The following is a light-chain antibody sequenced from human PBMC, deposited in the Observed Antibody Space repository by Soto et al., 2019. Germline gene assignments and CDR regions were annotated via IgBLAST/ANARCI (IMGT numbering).Light chain of an antibody. V-gene: IGKV4-1*01. J-gene: IGKJ3*01. CDR2: EAS. Sequence: DIVMTQSPDSLVVSLGERATITCRSSQSILSNSDKKNPLVWFQQKAGQPPKLLIYEASTRESGVPDRFSGSGSGTDFSLTISSLQAEDVAVYYCQQYYSTPFTFGPGTKVDIK. CDR3: QQYYSTPFT. CDR1: QSILSNSDKKNP.